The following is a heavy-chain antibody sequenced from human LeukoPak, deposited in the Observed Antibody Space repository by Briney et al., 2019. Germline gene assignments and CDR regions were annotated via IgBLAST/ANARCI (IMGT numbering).Heavy chain of an antibody. Sequence: GGSLRLSCAASGFTFSSHGLQWVRQAPGKGLEWVAFIRYDGGNKYYADSVKGRFTISRDNSKDTLFLQMNSLRPEDTAVYYCAKDQQRFLEWSPSDYWGQGTLVTVSS. V-gene: IGHV3-30*02. J-gene: IGHJ4*02. CDR2: IRYDGGNK. CDR3: AKDQQRFLEWSPSDY. D-gene: IGHD3-3*01. CDR1: GFTFSSHG.